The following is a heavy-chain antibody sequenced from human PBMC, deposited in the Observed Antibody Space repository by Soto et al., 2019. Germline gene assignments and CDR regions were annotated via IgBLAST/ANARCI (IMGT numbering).Heavy chain of an antibody. Sequence: PSETLSLTCAVYDGSFSGYYWSWIRQPPGKGLEWIGEINHSGSTNYNPSLKSRVTISVDTSKNQFSLKLSSVTAADTAVYYCARSKGSSWYAGRDWFDPWGQGTLVTVSS. CDR3: ARSKGSSWYAGRDWFDP. CDR1: DGSFSGYY. V-gene: IGHV4-34*01. J-gene: IGHJ5*02. CDR2: INHSGST. D-gene: IGHD6-13*01.